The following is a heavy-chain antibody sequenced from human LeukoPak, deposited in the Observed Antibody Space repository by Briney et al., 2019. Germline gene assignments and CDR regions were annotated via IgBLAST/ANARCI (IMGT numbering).Heavy chain of an antibody. D-gene: IGHD1-26*01. V-gene: IGHV3-30*02. CDR1: GFAFSTYA. CDR3: AKDLLGGDSGSYYEVGELGMDV. J-gene: IGHJ6*02. CDR2: IWYDGSNK. Sequence: GGSLRLSCAASGFAFSTYAMYWVRQAPGKGLEWVTVIWYDGSNKYYADSVKGRFTNSRDKSKNTLYLQMNSLRAEDTAVYYCAKDLLGGDSGSYYEVGELGMDVWGQGTTVTVSS.